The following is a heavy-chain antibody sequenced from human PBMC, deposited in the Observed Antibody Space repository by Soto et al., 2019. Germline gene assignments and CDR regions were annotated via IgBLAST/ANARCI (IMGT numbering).Heavy chain of an antibody. V-gene: IGHV3-23*01. CDR2: ISGSGGST. CDR1: GFTFSSYA. J-gene: IGHJ6*02. CDR3: AKALGMITFGGVIPYYYYGMDV. Sequence: EVPLLESGGGLVQPGGSLRLSCAASGFTFSSYAMSWVRQAPGKGLEWVSAISGSGGSTYYADSVKGRFTISRDNSKNTLYLQMNSLRAEDTAVYYCAKALGMITFGGVIPYYYYGMDVWGQGTTVTVSS. D-gene: IGHD3-16*01.